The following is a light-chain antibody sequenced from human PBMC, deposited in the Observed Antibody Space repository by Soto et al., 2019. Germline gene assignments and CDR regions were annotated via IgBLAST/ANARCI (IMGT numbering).Light chain of an antibody. CDR2: DVH. Sequence: QSALTQPPSASGSPGQSVTISCTGTSSDVGGYNHVSWYQQHPGKAPKLVIYDVHKRPSGVPDRFSGSKSGNTASLTVSGLLPEDETDYYCSSYTGSNSPPVFGGGTKLTVL. V-gene: IGLV2-8*01. CDR3: SSYTGSNSPPV. J-gene: IGLJ3*02. CDR1: SSDVGGYNH.